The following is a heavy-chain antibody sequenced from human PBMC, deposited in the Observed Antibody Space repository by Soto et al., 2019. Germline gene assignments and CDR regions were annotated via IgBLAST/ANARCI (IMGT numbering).Heavy chain of an antibody. D-gene: IGHD1-20*01. CDR2: INPNSGGT. Sequence: ASVKVSCKASGYTFTGYYMHWVRQAPGQGLEWTGWINPNSGGTNYAQKFQGRVTMTRDTSISTAYMELSRLRSDDTAVYYCARDGGITGTRDAFDIWGQGTMVTVSS. CDR3: ARDGGITGTRDAFDI. V-gene: IGHV1-2*02. CDR1: GYTFTGYY. J-gene: IGHJ3*02.